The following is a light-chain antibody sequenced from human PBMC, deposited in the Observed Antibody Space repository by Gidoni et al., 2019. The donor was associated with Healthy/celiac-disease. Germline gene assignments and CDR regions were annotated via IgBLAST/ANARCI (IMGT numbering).Light chain of an antibody. CDR3: QQYNSYLGSS. CDR1: QSISSW. CDR2: KAS. V-gene: IGKV1-5*03. J-gene: IGKJ2*04. Sequence: DIQMTQSPSTLSASVGDRVTITCRASQSISSWLAWYQQKPGKAPKLLIYKASSLESGVPSRFIGSGSGTEFTLTISSLQPDDFATYYCQQYNSYLGSSFGQGTKLEIK.